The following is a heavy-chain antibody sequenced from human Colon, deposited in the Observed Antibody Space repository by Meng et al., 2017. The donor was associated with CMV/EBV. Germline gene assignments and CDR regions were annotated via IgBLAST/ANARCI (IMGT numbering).Heavy chain of an antibody. CDR2: IYYRSRWLD. D-gene: IGHD6-19*01. V-gene: IGHV6-1*01. Sequence: SQTLSLTCDISGDTVSSTTVGWNWIRQSPSRGLEWLGRIYYRSRWLDDYAQSVKSRISINVDTSKNQFSLQLDSVTPDDTAVYYCARRHTSGWYCFDSWGQGTLVTVSS. CDR1: GDTVSSTTVG. J-gene: IGHJ4*02. CDR3: ARRHTSGWYCFDS.